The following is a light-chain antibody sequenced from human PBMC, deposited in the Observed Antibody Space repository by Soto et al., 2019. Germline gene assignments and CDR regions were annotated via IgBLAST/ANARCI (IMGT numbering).Light chain of an antibody. CDR2: DNN. Sequence: QSVLTQPPSVSAAPGQKVTISCSGSSSNIGNNYVSWYQHLPGTAPKLLIYDNNKRPSGIPDRFSGSKSGTSATLGITGLQTGDEADYYCGTWDSCLSAGVFGGGTKLTVL. J-gene: IGLJ2*01. CDR1: SSNIGNNY. V-gene: IGLV1-51*01. CDR3: GTWDSCLSAGV.